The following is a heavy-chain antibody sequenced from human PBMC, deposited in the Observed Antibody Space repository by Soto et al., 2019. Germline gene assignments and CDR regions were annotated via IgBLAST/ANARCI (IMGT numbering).Heavy chain of an antibody. D-gene: IGHD3-16*01. CDR2: IWHDGSNR. Sequence: QVQLVESGGGVVQPGRSLRLSCAASGFTFTNYGMNWVRQAPGKGLEWVAVIWHDGSNRFYADYVKGRFTITKDNSKKMLYLQMHSLRPEDTAVYYCTRDPYDASRYYFDSWGQGTLVTGSS. V-gene: IGHV3-33*01. CDR1: GFTFTNYG. J-gene: IGHJ4*02. CDR3: TRDPYDASRYYFDS.